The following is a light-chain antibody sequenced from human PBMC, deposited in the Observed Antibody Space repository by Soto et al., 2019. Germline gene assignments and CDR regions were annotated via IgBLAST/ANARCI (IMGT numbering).Light chain of an antibody. V-gene: IGKV3-20*01. J-gene: IGKJ1*01. CDR2: GAS. Sequence: IVLTQSPGTLSLSPGERATLPCRAIESVNNNYLAWYQQKPGQAPRLLIYGASSRATGIPDRFSGSGSGTDFTLTISRLESEDFAVYYCQVYGRSPPKLTFGPGTKVDIK. CDR1: ESVNNNY. CDR3: QVYGRSPPKLT.